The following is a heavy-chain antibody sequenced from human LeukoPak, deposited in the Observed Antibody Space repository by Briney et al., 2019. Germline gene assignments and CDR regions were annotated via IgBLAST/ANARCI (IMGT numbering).Heavy chain of an antibody. Sequence: PGGSLRLSCAASEFTFDDYGMSWVRQAPGKGLEWVSGINWNGGSTGYADSVKGRFTISRDNAKNSLYLQMNSLRAEDTALYYCARDLGDVSMVRGVMVYFDYWGQGTLVTVSS. J-gene: IGHJ4*02. D-gene: IGHD3-10*01. CDR2: INWNGGST. V-gene: IGHV3-20*04. CDR1: EFTFDDYG. CDR3: ARDLGDVSMVRGVMVYFDY.